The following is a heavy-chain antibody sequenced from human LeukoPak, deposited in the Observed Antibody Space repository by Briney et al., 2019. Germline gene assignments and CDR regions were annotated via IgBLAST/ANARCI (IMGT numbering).Heavy chain of an antibody. CDR3: ARVSYGSGRRGPFDY. J-gene: IGHJ4*02. V-gene: IGHV4-59*01. D-gene: IGHD3-10*01. CDR1: GGSISSYY. Sequence: SETLSLTCTVSGGSISSYYWSWIRQPPGKGLEWIGYIYYSGSTNYNPSLKSRVTISVDTSKNQFSLKLSSVTAAHTAVYYCARVSYGSGRRGPFDYWGQGTLVTVSS. CDR2: IYYSGST.